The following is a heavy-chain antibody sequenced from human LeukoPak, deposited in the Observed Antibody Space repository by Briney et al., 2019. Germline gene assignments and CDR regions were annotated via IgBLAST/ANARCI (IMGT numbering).Heavy chain of an antibody. CDR2: IYSGGST. CDR3: APTLPGYAFDI. CDR1: GFTVSSNY. V-gene: IGHV3-53*01. Sequence: GGSLRLSSAASGFTVSSNYMSWVRQAPGKGLEWVTVIYSGGSTYYADSVKGRFTISRDNSKNTLYLQMNSLRAEDTAVYYCAPTLPGYAFDIWGQGTMVTVSS. D-gene: IGHD6-25*01. J-gene: IGHJ3*02.